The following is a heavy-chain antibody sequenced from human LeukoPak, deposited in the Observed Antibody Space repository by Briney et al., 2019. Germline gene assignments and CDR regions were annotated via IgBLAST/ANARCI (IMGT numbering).Heavy chain of an antibody. Sequence: SETLSLTCAVYGGSFSGYYWSWIRQPPGKGVEWIGEINHSGSTDYNPTLKRRVTISVDTSKNQYSLKLSALTAADTAVYDCARGRPSGQGYYYDSSGYYFDYWGQGTLVTVSS. J-gene: IGHJ4*02. CDR2: INHSGST. CDR3: ARGRPSGQGYYYDSSGYYFDY. V-gene: IGHV4-34*01. D-gene: IGHD3-22*01. CDR1: GGSFSGYY.